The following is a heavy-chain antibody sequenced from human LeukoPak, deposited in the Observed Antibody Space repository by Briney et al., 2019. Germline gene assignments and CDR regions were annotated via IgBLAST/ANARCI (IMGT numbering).Heavy chain of an antibody. V-gene: IGHV1-46*01. CDR2: INPSGGST. J-gene: IGHJ3*02. D-gene: IGHD2-15*01. CDR3: ARDWGYCSGGSCYRGAFDI. Sequence: ASVNVSCKASGYTFTSYYMHWVRQAPGQGLEWMGIINPSGGSTSYAQKFQGRVSMTRDMSTSTVFMELSSLRSEDTAVYYCARDWGYCSGGSCYRGAFDIWGQGTMVTVSS. CDR1: GYTFTSYY.